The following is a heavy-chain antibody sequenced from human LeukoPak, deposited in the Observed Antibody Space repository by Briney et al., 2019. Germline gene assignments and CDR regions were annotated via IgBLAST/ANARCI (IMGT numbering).Heavy chain of an antibody. J-gene: IGHJ4*02. D-gene: IGHD1-14*01. V-gene: IGHV4-34*01. Sequence: GSLRLSCEPSGFNFSRYPMHWVRQAPGKGLEWIGEISLGGSSTYNPSLKSRVTISVDTSKTQFSLKMSSVTATDTAVYYCARRRKSNDNWGQGTLVTVSS. CDR1: GFNFSRYP. CDR2: ISLGGSS. CDR3: ARRRKSNDN.